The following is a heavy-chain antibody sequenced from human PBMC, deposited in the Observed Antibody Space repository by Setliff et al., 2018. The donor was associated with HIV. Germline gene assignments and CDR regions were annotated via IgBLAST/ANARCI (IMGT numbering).Heavy chain of an antibody. J-gene: IGHJ3*02. Sequence: ASETLSLTCAVYGGSFSGYDWNWSWIRQPPGKGLEWIGEIYNRGSTKYNPSLKSRVTISVDTSKNQFSLNLTSVTAADTAVYYCARRSITMVRGTMGGAFDIWGQGTMVTV. CDR1: GGSFSGYD. CDR3: ARRSITMVRGTMGGAFDI. V-gene: IGHV4-34*01. CDR2: IYNRGST. D-gene: IGHD3-10*01.